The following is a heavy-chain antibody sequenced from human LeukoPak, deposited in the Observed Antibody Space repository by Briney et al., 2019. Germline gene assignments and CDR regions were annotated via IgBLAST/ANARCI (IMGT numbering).Heavy chain of an antibody. CDR1: GFTFSSYG. CDR3: AKEGATDAFDI. V-gene: IGHV3-30*18. J-gene: IGHJ3*02. D-gene: IGHD1-26*01. CDR2: ISYDGSNK. Sequence: GGSLRLSCAASGFTFSSYGMHWVRQAPGKGLEWVAVISYDGSNKYYADSVKGRFTISRDNSKNTLYLQMNSLRAEDTAVYYCAKEGATDAFDIWGQGTMVTVSS.